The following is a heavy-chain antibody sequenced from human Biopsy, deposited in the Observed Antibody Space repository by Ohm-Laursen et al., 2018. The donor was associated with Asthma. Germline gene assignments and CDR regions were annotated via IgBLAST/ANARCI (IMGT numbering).Heavy chain of an antibody. CDR3: ARAVDYSHYYGIDV. CDR2: ISVYNGNT. J-gene: IGHJ6*02. D-gene: IGHD3-10*01. CDR1: GSTFNSAG. Sequence: ASVKASRTTSGSTFNSAGITSARQPPGQGREWLGWISVYNGNTKVAQKLQDRVTMITDTSTSTAYMELRSLRSDDTAVYFCARAVDYSHYYGIDVWGQGTTVTVS. V-gene: IGHV1-18*01.